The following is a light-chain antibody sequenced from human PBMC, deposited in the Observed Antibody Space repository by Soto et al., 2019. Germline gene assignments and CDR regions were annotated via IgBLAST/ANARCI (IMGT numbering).Light chain of an antibody. CDR3: QQYYSYPPT. CDR2: AAS. Sequence: AIRMTQSPSSFSASTGDRVTITCRASQGIGSYLAWYQQKPGKAPKLLIYAASTLQSGVPSRFSGSGSGTDFTLTISCLQSEDFATYYCQQYYSYPPTFGQGTKVEIK. V-gene: IGKV1-8*01. CDR1: QGIGSY. J-gene: IGKJ1*01.